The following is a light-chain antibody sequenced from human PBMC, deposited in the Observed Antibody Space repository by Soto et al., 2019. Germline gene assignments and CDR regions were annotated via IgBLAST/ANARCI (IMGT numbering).Light chain of an antibody. J-gene: IGKJ1*01. CDR3: QQYNSYPWT. V-gene: IGKV1-6*01. Sequence: AIQMTQSPPSLSPSVGDRVTITCRANQDISDNLGWYQQKPGKAPTLLIYAASNLQSGVPSRFRGSRSGTEFTLTISSLQPDDFATYYCQQYNSYPWTCGQGTKVDI. CDR2: AAS. CDR1: QDISDN.